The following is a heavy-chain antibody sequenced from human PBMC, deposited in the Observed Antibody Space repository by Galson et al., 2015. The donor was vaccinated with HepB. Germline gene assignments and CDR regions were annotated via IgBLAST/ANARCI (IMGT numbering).Heavy chain of an antibody. Sequence: SLRLSCAASGFTFSSYGMHWVRQAPGKGLEWVAFIRYDGSIKYYADSVKGRFGISRDNSKNTLYLQMNSLRPEDTAVYYCAKDAVGWLLVDYYFDFWGQGSLVTVSS. CDR3: AKDAVGWLLVDYYFDF. D-gene: IGHD3-22*01. J-gene: IGHJ4*02. CDR2: IRYDGSIK. V-gene: IGHV3-30*02. CDR1: GFTFSSYG.